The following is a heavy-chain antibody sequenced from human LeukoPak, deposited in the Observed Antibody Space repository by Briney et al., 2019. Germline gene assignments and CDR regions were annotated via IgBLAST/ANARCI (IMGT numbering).Heavy chain of an antibody. J-gene: IGHJ4*02. CDR2: ISSYNGNT. CDR1: GYTFPNFG. V-gene: IGHV1-18*01. D-gene: IGHD1-26*01. CDR3: ARDQVVGATAGTFDY. Sequence: ASVKVSFKASGYTFPNFGISWVRQAPGQGLEWMGWISSYNGNTNYAQRLQGRVTLTTDTSTSTAYMELGSLGSDDTAVYYCARDQVVGATAGTFDYWGQGTLVTVSP.